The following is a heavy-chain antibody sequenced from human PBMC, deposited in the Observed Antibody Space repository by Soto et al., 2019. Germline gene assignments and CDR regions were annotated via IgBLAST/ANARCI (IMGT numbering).Heavy chain of an antibody. D-gene: IGHD3-3*01. CDR2: IYTSGST. J-gene: IGHJ4*02. CDR3: AREFAKYDFWSGYYYFDY. Sequence: XGTLSLTCTVSGGSISSYYWSWIRQPSGKGLEWIGRIYTSGSTNYNPSLKSRVTMSVDTSKNQFSLKLSSVTAADTAVYYCAREFAKYDFWSGYYYFDYWGQGTLVTVSS. CDR1: GGSISSYY. V-gene: IGHV4-4*07.